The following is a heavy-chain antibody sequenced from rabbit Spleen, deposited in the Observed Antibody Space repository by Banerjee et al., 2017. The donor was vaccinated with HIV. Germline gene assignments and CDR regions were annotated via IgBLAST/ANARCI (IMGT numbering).Heavy chain of an antibody. V-gene: IGHV1S47*01. D-gene: IGHD4-1*01. CDR3: ARAIVPWLGLTRLDL. CDR2: IYAAKGST. CDR1: GIDFSSYG. J-gene: IGHJ3*01. Sequence: ELVESGGGLVQPGESLKLSCKASGIDFSSYGISWVRQAPGKGPEWIGIIYAAKGSTDYASWVNGRFTISSDNAQSTVDLKMTSLTAADTATYFCARAIVPWLGLTRLDLWGQGTLVTVS.